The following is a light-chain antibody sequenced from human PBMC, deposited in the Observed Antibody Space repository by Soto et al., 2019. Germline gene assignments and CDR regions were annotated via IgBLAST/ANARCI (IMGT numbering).Light chain of an antibody. Sequence: IRMTQSPSSLSSSTGDRVTITCRASQGISSYLAWFQQKPGKAPKLLIYDASSLQSGVPSRFSGSGSGTEFTLSISSLQPDDFTPYYCQQYNSYSGTFGQGTKVDIK. CDR1: QGISSY. V-gene: IGKV1-5*01. CDR2: DAS. CDR3: QQYNSYSGT. J-gene: IGKJ1*01.